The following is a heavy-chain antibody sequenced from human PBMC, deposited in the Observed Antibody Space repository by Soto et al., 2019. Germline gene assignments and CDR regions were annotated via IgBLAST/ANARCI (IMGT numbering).Heavy chain of an antibody. D-gene: IGHD6-19*01. CDR2: IYPGDSDT. CDR3: ARCPDIAVAGTPLPFDY. V-gene: IGHV5-51*01. Sequence: PGESLKISCKGSGYSFTSYWIGWVRQMPGKGLEWMGIIYPGDSDTRYSPSFQGQVTISADKSTSTAYLQWSSLKASDTAMYYCARCPDIAVAGTPLPFDYWGQGTLVTVSS. CDR1: GYSFTSYW. J-gene: IGHJ4*02.